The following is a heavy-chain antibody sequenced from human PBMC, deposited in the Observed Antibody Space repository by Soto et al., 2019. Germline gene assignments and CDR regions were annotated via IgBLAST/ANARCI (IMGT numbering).Heavy chain of an antibody. CDR3: ARGQVVAAQP. CDR2: IYHSGST. V-gene: IGHV4-30-2*01. J-gene: IGHJ5*02. D-gene: IGHD2-15*01. Sequence: QLQLQESGSGLVKPSQTLSLTCAVSGGSISSRGYSWSWIRQPRGKGLEWIGYIYHSGSTYYNPSIKRRVTISVDRTKNQFSLKLSSVTAADMAVYYCARGQVVAAQPWGQGTLVTVSS. CDR1: GGSISSRGYS.